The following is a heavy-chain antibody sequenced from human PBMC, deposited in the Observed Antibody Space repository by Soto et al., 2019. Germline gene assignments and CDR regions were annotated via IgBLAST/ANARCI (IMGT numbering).Heavy chain of an antibody. CDR1: GFTFSSYA. J-gene: IGHJ4*02. V-gene: IGHV3-23*01. CDR3: AKGYVIDRGLSGYGDLYYFDY. CDR2: ISGSGGST. Sequence: GGSLRLSCAASGFTFSSYAMSWVRQAPGKGLEWVSAISGSGGSTYYADSVKGRFTISRDNSKNTLYLQMNSLRAEDTAVYYCAKGYVIDRGLSGYGDLYYFDYWGQGTLVTVSS. D-gene: IGHD4-17*01.